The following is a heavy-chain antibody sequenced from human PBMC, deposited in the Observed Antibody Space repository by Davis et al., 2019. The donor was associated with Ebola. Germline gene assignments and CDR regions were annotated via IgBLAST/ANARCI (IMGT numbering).Heavy chain of an antibody. CDR3: TRACGGGSCFSPDF. CDR2: INSYTADA. CDR1: GYTFTAYS. V-gene: IGHV1-2*06. Sequence: AASVKVSCKTSGYTFTAYSIDWVRQAPGQGLEWMGRINSYTADAEYDQNFQGRITMTRGTSISTAYVELSGLTSDDTAVYYCTRACGGGSCFSPDFWGQGTLVTVSS. J-gene: IGHJ4*02. D-gene: IGHD2-15*01.